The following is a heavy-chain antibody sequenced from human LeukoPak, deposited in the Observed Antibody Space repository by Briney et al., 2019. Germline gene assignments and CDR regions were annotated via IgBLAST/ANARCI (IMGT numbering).Heavy chain of an antibody. V-gene: IGHV1-2*02. CDR3: ARAGRRFLDPSKGH. CDR1: GYTFTSYG. CDR2: INPNSGGT. J-gene: IGHJ4*02. Sequence: ASVKVSCKASGYTFTSYGISWVRQAPGQGLEWMGWINPNSGGTNYAQKFQGRVTMTRDTSISTAYMELSRLRSDDTAVYYCARAGRRFLDPSKGHWGQGTLVTVSS. D-gene: IGHD3-3*01.